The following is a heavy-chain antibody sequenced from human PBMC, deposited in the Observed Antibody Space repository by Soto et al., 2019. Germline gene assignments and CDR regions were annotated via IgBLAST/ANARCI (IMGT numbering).Heavy chain of an antibody. D-gene: IGHD2-21*01. Sequence: SETLSLTCAVSGGSISSSHSWGWVRQPPGQGLQWLAEIYHNVITNYNPSLRSRLTISIDKAKNQFSLTLKSVSAADTAVYFCARAVALPGLFYFDFWGQGALITVYS. CDR2: IYHNVIT. CDR3: ARAVALPGLFYFDF. J-gene: IGHJ4*02. V-gene: IGHV4-4*02. CDR1: GGSISSSHS.